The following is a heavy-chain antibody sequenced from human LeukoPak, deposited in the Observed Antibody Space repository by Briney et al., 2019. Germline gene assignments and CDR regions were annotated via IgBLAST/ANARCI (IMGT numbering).Heavy chain of an antibody. CDR3: AREFSVVGNFNY. Sequence: GGSLRLSCADSGFLFSDFIDHTMVWVRQAPGKGLEWVSYISSSSTSISYADSVRGRFSISRDNAQRSLYLHMNSLRDEGTAVYYCAREFSVVGNFNYWGQGTLVIVSS. CDR2: ISSSSTSI. J-gene: IGHJ4*02. D-gene: IGHD2-21*01. CDR1: GFLFSDFIDHT. V-gene: IGHV3-21*01.